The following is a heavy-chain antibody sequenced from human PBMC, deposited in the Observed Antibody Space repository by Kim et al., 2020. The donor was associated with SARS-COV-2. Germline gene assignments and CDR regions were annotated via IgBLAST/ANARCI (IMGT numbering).Heavy chain of an antibody. CDR3: ARAGARSGYDRGIWFDP. Sequence: SVKVSCKASGGTFSSYAISWVRQAPGQGLEWMGGIIPIFGTANYAQKFQGRVTITADKSTSTAYMELSSLRSEDTAVYYCARAGARSGYDRGIWFDPWGQGTLVTVSS. CDR2: IIPIFGTA. J-gene: IGHJ5*02. CDR1: GGTFSSYA. V-gene: IGHV1-69*06. D-gene: IGHD5-12*01.